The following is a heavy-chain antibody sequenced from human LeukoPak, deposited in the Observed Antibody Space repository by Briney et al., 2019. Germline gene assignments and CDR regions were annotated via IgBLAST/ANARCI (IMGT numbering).Heavy chain of an antibody. J-gene: IGHJ4*02. CDR3: AKDQVAAAGHFDY. V-gene: IGHV3-23*01. CDR1: GFIFSSYA. D-gene: IGHD6-13*01. Sequence: GGSLRLSCAASGFIFSSYAMRWVRQAPGKGLEWVSAISGSGGSTYYADSVKGRFTISRDNSKNTLYLQMNSLRAEHTAVYYCAKDQVAAAGHFDYWGQGTLVTVSS. CDR2: ISGSGGST.